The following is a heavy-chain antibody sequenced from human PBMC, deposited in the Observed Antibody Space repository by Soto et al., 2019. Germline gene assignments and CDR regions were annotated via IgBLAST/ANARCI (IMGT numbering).Heavy chain of an antibody. Sequence: QVQLVESGGGVVQPGRSLRLSCAASGFTFSSYGMHWVRQAPGKGLEWVAVISYDGSNKYYADSVKGRFTISRDNSKNTLYLQMNSLRAEDTAVYYCAKDITIFGVVITAYYYYGMDVW. CDR1: GFTFSSYG. D-gene: IGHD3-3*01. V-gene: IGHV3-30*18. CDR2: ISYDGSNK. J-gene: IGHJ6*01. CDR3: AKDITIFGVVITAYYYYGMDV.